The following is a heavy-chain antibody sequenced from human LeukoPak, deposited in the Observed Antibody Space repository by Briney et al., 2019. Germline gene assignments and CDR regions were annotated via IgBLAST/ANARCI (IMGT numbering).Heavy chain of an antibody. Sequence: SETLSLTCAVYGGSFSGYYWSWIRQPPGKGLEWIGEINHSGSTNYNPSLKSRVTISVDTSKNQFSLKLSSVTAADTAVYYCARGRFMTTVTTVDFDYWGQGTLVTVSS. CDR1: GGSFSGYY. CDR3: ARGRFMTTVTTVDFDY. D-gene: IGHD4-17*01. CDR2: INHSGST. J-gene: IGHJ4*02. V-gene: IGHV4-34*01.